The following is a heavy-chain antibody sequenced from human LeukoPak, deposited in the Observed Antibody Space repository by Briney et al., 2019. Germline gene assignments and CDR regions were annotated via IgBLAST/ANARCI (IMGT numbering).Heavy chain of an antibody. V-gene: IGHV3-74*01. Sequence: GGSLRLSCAASGFTFIPYWMHWVRQPPGKGLMWVSRIRSDGGDSNYADSVKGRFTISRDNAKNTLYLEMNSLRAEDTAVYYCARDLVDGSGSTDCWGQGTLVTVS. CDR2: IRSDGGDS. CDR1: GFTFIPYW. J-gene: IGHJ4*02. CDR3: ARDLVDGSGSTDC. D-gene: IGHD3-10*01.